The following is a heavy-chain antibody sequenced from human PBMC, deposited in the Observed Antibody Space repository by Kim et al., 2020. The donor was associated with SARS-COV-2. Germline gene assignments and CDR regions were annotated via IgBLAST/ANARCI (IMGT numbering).Heavy chain of an antibody. CDR1: GFTFSSYG. J-gene: IGHJ4*02. CDR3: AKDRQWLVR. V-gene: IGHV3-30*18. Sequence: GGSLRLSCAASGFTFSSYGMHWVRQAPGKGLEWVAVISYDGSNKYYADSVKGRFTISRDNSKNTLYLQMNSLRAEDTAVYYCAKDRQWLVRWGQGTLVTVSS. CDR2: ISYDGSNK. D-gene: IGHD6-19*01.